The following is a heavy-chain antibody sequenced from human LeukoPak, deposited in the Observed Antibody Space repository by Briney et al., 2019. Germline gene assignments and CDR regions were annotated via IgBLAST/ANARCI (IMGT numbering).Heavy chain of an antibody. J-gene: IGHJ4*02. D-gene: IGHD3-10*01. V-gene: IGHV3-23*01. CDR1: GFTFRSYA. CDR3: ANLYYFGSGIYESRHFDY. CDR2: ISDSGGST. Sequence: HPGGSLRLSCAASGFTFRSYAMSWVRQAPGKGPEWVSAISDSGGSTYYADSVKGRFTISRDNSKNTLYLQMNSLRAEDTAVYYCANLYYFGSGIYESRHFDYWGQGTLVTVSS.